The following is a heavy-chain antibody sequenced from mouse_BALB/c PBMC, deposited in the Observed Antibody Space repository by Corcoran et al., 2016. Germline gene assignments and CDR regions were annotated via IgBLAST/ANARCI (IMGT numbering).Heavy chain of an antibody. CDR1: GYSFTGYY. Sequence: LVKTGASVKLSCKASGYSFTGYYMHWVKQSHGKSLEWIGYISCYNGATSYNQKFKGKATFTVDTSSSTAYMQFNSLTSEDSAVYYCARGRDYVFAYWGQGTLVTVSA. CDR2: ISCYNGAT. CDR3: ARGRDYVFAY. D-gene: IGHD2-4*01. V-gene: IGHV1S34*01. J-gene: IGHJ3*01.